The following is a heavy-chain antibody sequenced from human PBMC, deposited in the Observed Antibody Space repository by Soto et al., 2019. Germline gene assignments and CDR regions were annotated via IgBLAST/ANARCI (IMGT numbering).Heavy chain of an antibody. J-gene: IGHJ4*02. CDR1: GFTFSSYA. D-gene: IGHD6-19*01. Sequence: EVQLLESGGGLVQPGGSLRLSCAASGFTFSSYAMSWVRQAPGKGLEWVSAISGSGGSTYYADSVKGRFTISRDNSKNTLYLQMNSLRAEDTAVYYCAASGGAVAEPEYYFDYWGQGTLVTVSS. CDR2: ISGSGGST. CDR3: AASGGAVAEPEYYFDY. V-gene: IGHV3-23*01.